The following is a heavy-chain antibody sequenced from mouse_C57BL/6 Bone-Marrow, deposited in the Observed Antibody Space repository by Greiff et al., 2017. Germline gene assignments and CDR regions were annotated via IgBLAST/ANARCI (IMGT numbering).Heavy chain of an antibody. CDR3: AIYSDF. V-gene: IGHV1-55*01. Sequence: QVNVKQSGAELVKPGASVKMSCKASGYTFTSYWLTWVKQRPGPGLEWIGDIYPGSGRTNYNEKFKSKATLTVDTSSSTSYLQLSSLTSEDCAFYSSAIYSDFWGQGTSVTVSS. CDR2: IYPGSGRT. J-gene: IGHJ4*01. D-gene: IGHD2-12*01. CDR1: GYTFTSYW.